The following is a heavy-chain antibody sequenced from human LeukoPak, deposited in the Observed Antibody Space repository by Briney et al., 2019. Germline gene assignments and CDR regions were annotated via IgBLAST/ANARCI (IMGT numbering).Heavy chain of an antibody. V-gene: IGHV3-53*01. CDR3: ARRAGDYSHPYDY. J-gene: IGHJ4*02. CDR1: GFTFSSYG. CDR2: IYSGGNT. D-gene: IGHD3-22*01. Sequence: GGSLRLSCAASGFTFSSYGMNWVRQAPGKGLEWVSFIYSGGNTYYADSVKGRFTISRDNSKNTVHLQMNSLRAEDTAMYYCARRAGDYSHPYDYWGQGTLVTVSS.